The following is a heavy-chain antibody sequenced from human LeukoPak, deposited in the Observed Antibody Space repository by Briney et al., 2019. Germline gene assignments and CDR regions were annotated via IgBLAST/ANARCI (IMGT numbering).Heavy chain of an antibody. J-gene: IGHJ4*02. CDR3: GRPRPVYGDYEN. Sequence: NPSETLSLTCTVSGDSISGSTYYWGWVRQPPGKGLEWIGSIYYTGHTNYNPSFKGRVTISVDTSKNQFSLYRRSVTAADTAVYYCGRPRPVYGDYENWGQGTLVTVSS. CDR2: IYYTGHT. V-gene: IGHV4-39*01. CDR1: GDSISGSTYY. D-gene: IGHD4-17*01.